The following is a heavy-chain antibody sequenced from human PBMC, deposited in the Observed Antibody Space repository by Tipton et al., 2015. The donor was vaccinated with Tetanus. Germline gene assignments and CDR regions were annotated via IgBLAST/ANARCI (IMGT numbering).Heavy chain of an antibody. CDR3: AREADCSGGSCFSGDFDN. CDR1: GFIFSSYG. V-gene: IGHV3-33*01. D-gene: IGHD2-15*01. Sequence: LRLSCAASGFIFSSYGIHWVRQAPGKGLEWVAVSWYDGTDKYYADSVKGRFTISRDNSKNTLYLQMNSLRAEDTALYYCAREADCSGGSCFSGDFDNWGQGTQVTVSS. J-gene: IGHJ4*02. CDR2: SWYDGTDK.